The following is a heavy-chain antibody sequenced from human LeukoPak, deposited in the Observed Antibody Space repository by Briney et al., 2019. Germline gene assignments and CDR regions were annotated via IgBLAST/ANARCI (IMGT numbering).Heavy chain of an antibody. Sequence: PSQTLSLTCTVSGGSIGSDGYYWSWIRRHPGKGLEWIGYIYYSGSTYYNPSLKSRVTISVDTSKNQFSLKLSSVTAADTAVYYCARDGRRYSSSWYYFDYWGQGTLVTVSS. CDR1: GGSIGSDGYY. D-gene: IGHD6-13*01. J-gene: IGHJ4*02. CDR3: ARDGRRYSSSWYYFDY. V-gene: IGHV4-31*03. CDR2: IYYSGST.